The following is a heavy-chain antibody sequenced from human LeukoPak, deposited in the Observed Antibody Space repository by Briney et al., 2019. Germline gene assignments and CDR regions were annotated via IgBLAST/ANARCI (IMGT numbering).Heavy chain of an antibody. J-gene: IGHJ6*03. CDR1: GGSISTSNYY. D-gene: IGHD6-19*01. Sequence: PSESLSLTCTVSGGSISTSNYYWGWIRQPPGKGLEWIGYIYYSGSTNYNPSLKSRVTISVDTSKNQFSLKLSSVTAADTAVYYCAGYSSGWLYYYDYMDVWGKGTTVTVSS. CDR3: AGYSSGWLYYYDYMDV. V-gene: IGHV4-61*05. CDR2: IYYSGST.